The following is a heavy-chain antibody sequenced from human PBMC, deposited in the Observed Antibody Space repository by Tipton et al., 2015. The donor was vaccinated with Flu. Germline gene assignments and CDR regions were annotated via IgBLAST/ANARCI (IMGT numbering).Heavy chain of an antibody. CDR3: ARFGVVGYYGMDV. V-gene: IGHV3-53*04. Sequence: CAASGFTVSSNYMSWVRQAPGKGLEWVSVIYSGGSTYYADSVKGRFTISRHNSKNTLYLQMNSLRAEDTAVYYCARFGVVGYYGMDVWGQGTTVTVPS. J-gene: IGHJ6*02. D-gene: IGHD3-3*01. CDR1: GFTVSSNY. CDR2: IYSGGST.